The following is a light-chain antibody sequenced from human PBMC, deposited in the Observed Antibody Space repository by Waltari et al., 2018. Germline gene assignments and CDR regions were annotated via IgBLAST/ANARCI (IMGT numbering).Light chain of an antibody. Sequence: EIVMTQSQATLTVFTGARATRSSMVSQTVGTNFAWYPQRPGQTPRLLIYGASTRATGIPSTFSGRGSGTDFTLTINSLQPEDIATYYCQQFNASPRTFGQGTNVEIK. CDR3: QQFNASPRT. CDR1: QTVGTN. V-gene: IGKV3-15*01. J-gene: IGKJ1*01. CDR2: GAS.